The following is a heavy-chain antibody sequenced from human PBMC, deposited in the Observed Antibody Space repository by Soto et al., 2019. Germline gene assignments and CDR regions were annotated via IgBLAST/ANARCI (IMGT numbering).Heavy chain of an antibody. CDR1: GFTFSSYE. D-gene: IGHD3-22*01. CDR3: AREGSSGYYAGEDYYYYGMDV. J-gene: IGHJ6*02. Sequence: EVQLVESGGGLVQPGGSLRLSCAASGFTFSSYEMNWVRQAPGKGLELVSYISSSGSTIYYADSVKGRFTISSDNAKNTLYLQMNSLKAEDTAVYYCAREGSSGYYAGEDYYYYGMDVWGQGTKLTASS. CDR2: ISSSGSTI. V-gene: IGHV3-48*03.